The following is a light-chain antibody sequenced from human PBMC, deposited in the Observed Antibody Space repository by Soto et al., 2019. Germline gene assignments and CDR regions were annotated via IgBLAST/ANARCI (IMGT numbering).Light chain of an antibody. J-gene: IGKJ1*01. CDR1: QSISTN. CDR2: EAS. Sequence: DIHMTQSPSSLSASVGDRVTVTCRASQSISTNLNWYQQKPGKAPRLLIYEASSLKRGVPSRFSGSGSGTHFTFTISNLQPEDIATYYCQQYDNLPPTWTFGQGTKVDIK. V-gene: IGKV1-33*01. CDR3: QQYDNLPPTWT.